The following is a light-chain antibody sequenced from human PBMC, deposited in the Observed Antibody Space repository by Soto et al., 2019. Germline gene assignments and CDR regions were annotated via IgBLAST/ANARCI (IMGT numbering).Light chain of an antibody. J-gene: IGLJ2*01. Sequence: QSALTQPASVSGSPGQSITISCTGTSSHVGKYNYVSWYQQHPAKAPKLMIFEVSNRPSGVSNRFSGSKSGNTASLTISGLQAEDEAEYYCSSYTGSSTNTVVFGGGTQLTVL. V-gene: IGLV2-14*01. CDR3: SSYTGSSTNTVV. CDR1: SSHVGKYNY. CDR2: EVS.